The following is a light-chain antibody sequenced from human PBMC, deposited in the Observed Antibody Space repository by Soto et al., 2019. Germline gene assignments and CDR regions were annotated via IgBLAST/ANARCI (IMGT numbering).Light chain of an antibody. V-gene: IGKV3-15*01. J-gene: IGKJ5*01. CDR3: QQYSNWPIT. CDR1: QSVSGD. CDR2: DAS. Sequence: EIVLTQSPATLSVSPGERATLSCRASQSVSGDLAWYHHKPDQAPRLLIYDASTRALDTPARFAGSGSVTEFTLTISSLQSEDLAVYFCQQYSNWPITFGQGTRLEIK.